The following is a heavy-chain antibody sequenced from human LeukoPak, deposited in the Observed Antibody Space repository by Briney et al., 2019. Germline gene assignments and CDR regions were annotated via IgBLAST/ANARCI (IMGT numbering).Heavy chain of an antibody. D-gene: IGHD2-2*01. CDR2: ISSSSSTI. V-gene: IGHV3-48*04. Sequence: HPGGSLRLSCAASGFTFSSYSMNWVRQAPGKGLEWVSYISSSSSTIYYAASVKGRFTISRDNAKNSLYLQMNSLRAEDTAVYYCARDKEVAPAGMYYWGQGTLVTVSS. CDR3: ARDKEVAPAGMYY. J-gene: IGHJ4*02. CDR1: GFTFSSYS.